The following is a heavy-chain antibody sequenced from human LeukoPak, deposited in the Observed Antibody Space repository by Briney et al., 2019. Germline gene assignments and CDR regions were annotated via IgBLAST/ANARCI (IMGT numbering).Heavy chain of an antibody. Sequence: GGSLRLSCAASGFTFDDYAMHWVRQAPGKGLEWVSGISWNSGSIGYADSVKGRFTISRDNAKNSLYLQMNSLRAEDTALYYCAKAQQIQLWAYDYWGQGTLVTVS. CDR2: ISWNSGSI. CDR3: AKAQQIQLWAYDY. D-gene: IGHD5-18*01. CDR1: GFTFDDYA. V-gene: IGHV3-9*01. J-gene: IGHJ4*02.